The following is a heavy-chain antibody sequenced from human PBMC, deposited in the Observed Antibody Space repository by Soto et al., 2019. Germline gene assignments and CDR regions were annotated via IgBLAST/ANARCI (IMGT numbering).Heavy chain of an antibody. J-gene: IGHJ6*02. D-gene: IGHD2-15*01. CDR1: GFSLSTSGVG. V-gene: IGHV2-5*02. CDR3: AYLACSGGSCYWFSFSGMDV. Sequence: QITLKESGPTLVKPTQTLTLTCTFSGFSLSTSGVGVAWIRQPPGKALEWLALIYRDDDKRYRPSLASRLTITKDTSKIQVVLTMTNMDSVDTATYYCAYLACSGGSCYWFSFSGMDVWGQGTTVTVSS. CDR2: IYRDDDK.